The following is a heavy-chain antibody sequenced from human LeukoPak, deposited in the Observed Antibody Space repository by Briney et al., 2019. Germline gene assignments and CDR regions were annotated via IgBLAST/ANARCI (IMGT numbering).Heavy chain of an antibody. Sequence: GGSLRLSCAASGFTFSSYGMHWVRQAPGKGLEWVAVIWYDGSNKYYADSVKGRFTISRDSSKNTLYLQMNSLRAEDTAVYYCARDQGAGSGCPDYWGQGTLVTVSS. CDR2: IWYDGSNK. CDR3: ARDQGAGSGCPDY. CDR1: GFTFSSYG. J-gene: IGHJ4*02. V-gene: IGHV3-33*01. D-gene: IGHD6-19*01.